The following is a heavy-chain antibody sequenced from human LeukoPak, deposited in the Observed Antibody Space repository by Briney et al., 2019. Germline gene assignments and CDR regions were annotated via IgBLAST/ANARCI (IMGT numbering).Heavy chain of an antibody. CDR1: GGSISSGDYY. Sequence: SETLSLTCTVSGGSISSGDYYWRWIRQPPGKGLEWIGYIYHSGSTHFNPSLKSRVTISVDTSKNQLSLKLSSVTAADTAVYFCARGPDSSGYYYFDYWGQGTLVTVSS. D-gene: IGHD3-22*01. J-gene: IGHJ4*02. V-gene: IGHV4-30-4*01. CDR2: IYHSGST. CDR3: ARGPDSSGYYYFDY.